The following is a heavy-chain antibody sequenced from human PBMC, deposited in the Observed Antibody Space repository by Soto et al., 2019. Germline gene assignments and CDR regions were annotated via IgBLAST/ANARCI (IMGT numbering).Heavy chain of an antibody. V-gene: IGHV3-49*03. J-gene: IGHJ6*02. CDR1: GFTFGDYA. CDR2: IRSKAYGGTT. Sequence: PGGSLRLSCTASGFTFGDYAMSWFRQAPGKGLEWVGFIRSKAYGGTTEYAASVKSRFTISRDDSKSIDYLQMNSLKTEDTAVYYCTPGPRGGIAAAGTVFPVGYYDMDVWGQGTTVTVSS. D-gene: IGHD6-13*01. CDR3: TPGPRGGIAAAGTVFPVGYYDMDV.